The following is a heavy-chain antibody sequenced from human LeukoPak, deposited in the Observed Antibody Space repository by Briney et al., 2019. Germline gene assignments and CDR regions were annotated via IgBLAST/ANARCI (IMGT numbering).Heavy chain of an antibody. CDR1: GGSITGSY. CDR3: ATAGPISGRHNYFDS. V-gene: IGHV4-59*01. Sequence: SETLSLTCTVSGGSITGSYWSWLRQPPGKGLEYIGYIYYSGSTNYNPSLKSRVTISVDTSKNQFSLKLTSVTAADTAVYYSATAGPISGRHNYFDSWGQGTLVTVSS. CDR2: IYYSGST. D-gene: IGHD3-10*01. J-gene: IGHJ4*02.